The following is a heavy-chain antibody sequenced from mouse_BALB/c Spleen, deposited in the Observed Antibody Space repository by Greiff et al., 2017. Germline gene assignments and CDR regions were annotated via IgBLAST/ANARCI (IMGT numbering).Heavy chain of an antibody. V-gene: IGHV1S56*01. Sequence: QVHVKQSGPELVKPGASVKMSCKASGYTFTSYYIHWVKQRPGQGLEWIGWIYPGDGSTKYNEKFKGKTTLTADKSSSTAYMLLSSLTSEDSAIYFCARNGIYAMDDWGQGTSVTVSS. CDR2: IYPGDGST. J-gene: IGHJ4*01. CDR3: ARNGIYAMDD. CDR1: GYTFTSYY.